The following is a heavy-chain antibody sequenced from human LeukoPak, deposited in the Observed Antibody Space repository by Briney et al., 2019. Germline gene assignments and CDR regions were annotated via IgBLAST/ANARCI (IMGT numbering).Heavy chain of an antibody. V-gene: IGHV3-21*01. Sequence: GGSLRLSCAASRFTFSSYSVTWARHAPGKGLEGVSSISSSSSYIYCADSVKRRFTISRDNAKISLYLQMNSLRAEDTAVYYCARGQQLVAPPDYWGQGTLVTVSS. D-gene: IGHD6-13*01. J-gene: IGHJ4*02. CDR2: ISSSSSYI. CDR1: RFTFSSYS. CDR3: ARGQQLVAPPDY.